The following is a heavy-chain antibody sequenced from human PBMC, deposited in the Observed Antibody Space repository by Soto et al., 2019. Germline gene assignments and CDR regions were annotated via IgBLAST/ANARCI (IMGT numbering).Heavy chain of an antibody. V-gene: IGHV1-18*01. CDR3: ASRVAVAGDYYYYGMDV. J-gene: IGHJ6*02. Sequence: GASVKVSCKASGYTFTSYGISWVRQAPGQGLEWMGWISAYNGNTNYAQKLQGRVTMTRDTSTSTVYMELSSLRSEDTAVYYCASRVAVAGDYYYYGMDVWGQGTTVTVSS. CDR1: GYTFTSYG. CDR2: ISAYNGNT. D-gene: IGHD6-19*01.